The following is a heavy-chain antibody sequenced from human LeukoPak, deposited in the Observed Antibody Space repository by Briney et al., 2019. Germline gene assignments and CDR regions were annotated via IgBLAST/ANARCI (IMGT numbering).Heavy chain of an antibody. V-gene: IGHV3-23*01. CDR2: ISGSGAST. Sequence: PGGSLTLSCAASGFTFSTYAMSWVRQAPGKGLEWVSVISGSGASTDYADSVRGRFTISRDNSNNTLYLQMNSLRDEDTAVYYCATGPSLGQLYGIDYWGQGTLVTVSS. J-gene: IGHJ4*02. CDR3: ATGPSLGQLYGIDY. CDR1: GFTFSTYA. D-gene: IGHD3-16*02.